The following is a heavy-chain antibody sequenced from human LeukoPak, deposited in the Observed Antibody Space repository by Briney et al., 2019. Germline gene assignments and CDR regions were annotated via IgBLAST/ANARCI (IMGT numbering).Heavy chain of an antibody. CDR1: GGSISSYY. V-gene: IGHV4-59*01. CDR2: IYYSGST. J-gene: IGHJ4*02. CDR3: ARSLVEMATMFLDY. Sequence: PSETLSLTCTVSGGSISSYYWSWIRQPPGKGLEWIGYIYYSGSTNYNPSLKSRVTISVDTSKNQFSLKLSSVTAADTAVYYCARSLVEMATMFLDYWGQGTLVTVSS. D-gene: IGHD5-24*01.